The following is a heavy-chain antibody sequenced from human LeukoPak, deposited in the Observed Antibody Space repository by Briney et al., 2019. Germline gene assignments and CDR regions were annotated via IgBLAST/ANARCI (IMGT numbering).Heavy chain of an antibody. J-gene: IGHJ3*02. D-gene: IGHD3-22*01. CDR1: GGSFSGYY. V-gene: IGHV4-34*01. Sequence: SETLSLTCAVYGGSFSGYYWSWIRQPPGKGLEWIGEINHSGSTNYNPSLKSRVTISVDTSKNQFSLSLSSVTAADTAVYYCARVWGVTDFYDSRGAFDIWGQGTMVTVSS. CDR3: ARVWGVTDFYDSRGAFDI. CDR2: INHSGST.